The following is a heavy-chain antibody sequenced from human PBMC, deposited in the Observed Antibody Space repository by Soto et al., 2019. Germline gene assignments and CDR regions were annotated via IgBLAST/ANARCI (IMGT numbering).Heavy chain of an antibody. V-gene: IGHV3-23*01. CDR3: AKTTDGWFSAFEI. J-gene: IGHJ3*02. CDR2: ISGSGTTA. D-gene: IGHD6-19*01. CDR1: GFIFSSYA. Sequence: EVQLLESGGGLVQPGGSLRLSCAASGFIFSSYAMSWVRQAPGKGLEWVSAISGSGTTAYYADFVKGRFTFSRDNSKKTMYLQMNSLRAEDTAVYYCAKTTDGWFSAFEIWGQGTMVTVSS.